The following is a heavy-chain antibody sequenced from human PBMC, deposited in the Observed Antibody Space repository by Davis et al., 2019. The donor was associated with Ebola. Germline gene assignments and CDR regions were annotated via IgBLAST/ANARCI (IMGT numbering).Heavy chain of an antibody. J-gene: IGHJ5*02. V-gene: IGHV3-23*01. CDR1: GLIFSSYA. Sequence: GESLKISCAASGLIFSSYAMSWVRQAPGKGLEWVSSISVRSITYHADSVKGRFTISRGNSKNTRYLQMNSLRAEDTAVYYCAKVHPPTTVTTGWFDPWGQGTLVTVSS. D-gene: IGHD4-17*01. CDR3: AKVHPPTTVTTGWFDP. CDR2: ISVRSIT.